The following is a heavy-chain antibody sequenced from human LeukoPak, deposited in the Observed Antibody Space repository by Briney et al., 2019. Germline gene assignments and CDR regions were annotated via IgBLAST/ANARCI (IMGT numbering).Heavy chain of an antibody. CDR3: ARSNIAARVFRR. V-gene: IGHV4-34*01. D-gene: IGHD6-6*01. CDR2: INHSGST. CDR1: GGPFSGYY. J-gene: IGHJ1*01. Sequence: PSETLSLTCAVYGGPFSGYYWSWIRQPPGKGLEWIGEINHSGSTNYNPSLKSRVTISVDTSKNQFSLKLSSVTAADTAVYYCARSNIAARVFRRWGQGTLVTVSS.